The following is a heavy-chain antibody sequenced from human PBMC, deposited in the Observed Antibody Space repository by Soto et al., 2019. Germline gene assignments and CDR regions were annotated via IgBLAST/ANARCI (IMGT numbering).Heavy chain of an antibody. CDR2: VFWDDGE. CDR3: TQIYGSGSWGWYFHS. D-gene: IGHD1-26*01. Sequence: QITLRESGPSLVKPTETLTLTCTFSGFSLTTTGLGVGWVRQPPGKALEWLAVVFWDDGERYRPSLKTRVTITQDTSKTQVVPTMTNMDPVDTATYYCTQIYGSGSWGWYFHSWGQGSLVTVSS. J-gene: IGHJ4*02. CDR1: GFSLTTTGLG. V-gene: IGHV2-5*02.